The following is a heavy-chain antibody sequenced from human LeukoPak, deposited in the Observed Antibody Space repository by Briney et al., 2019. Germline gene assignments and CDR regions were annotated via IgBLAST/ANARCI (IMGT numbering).Heavy chain of an antibody. V-gene: IGHV1-46*01. CDR3: ARSGSASRGFDY. CDR2: INPSGGST. CDR1: GYTFTSYY. D-gene: IGHD1-26*01. J-gene: IGHJ4*02. Sequence: ASVKVSCKASGYTFTSYYMHWVRQAPGQGLEWMGIINPSGGSTSYAQKFQGRVTMTRDTSASTVYMELSSLGSEDTAVYYCARSGSASRGFDYWGQGTLVTVSS.